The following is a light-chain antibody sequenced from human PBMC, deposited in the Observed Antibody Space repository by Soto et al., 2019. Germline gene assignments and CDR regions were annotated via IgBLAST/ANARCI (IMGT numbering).Light chain of an antibody. CDR2: DAS. Sequence: EIVLTQSPATLSLSPGERTTLSCRARQSVSSYLAWYQQKPGQAPRLLIYDASNRATGIPARFSGSGSGTDFTLTISSLEPEDFAVYYWQQRSNWPPTFGPGTKVDIK. V-gene: IGKV3-11*01. CDR1: QSVSSY. CDR3: QQRSNWPPT. J-gene: IGKJ3*01.